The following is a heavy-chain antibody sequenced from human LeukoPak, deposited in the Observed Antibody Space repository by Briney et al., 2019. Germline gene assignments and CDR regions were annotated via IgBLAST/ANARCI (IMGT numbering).Heavy chain of an antibody. Sequence: GGSLRLSCAASGFTFSSYWMSWVRQAPGKGLEWVANIKQDGSEKYYVDSVKGRFTISRDNAKNSLYLQMNSLRAEDTAVYYCARDMHQDFYDSSGYCYLNYYYGMDVWGQGTTVTVSS. J-gene: IGHJ6*02. CDR3: ARDMHQDFYDSSGYCYLNYYYGMDV. D-gene: IGHD3-22*01. V-gene: IGHV3-7*01. CDR1: GFTFSSYW. CDR2: IKQDGSEK.